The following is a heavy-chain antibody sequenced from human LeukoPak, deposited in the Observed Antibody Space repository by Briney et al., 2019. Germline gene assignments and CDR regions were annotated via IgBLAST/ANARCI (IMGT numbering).Heavy chain of an antibody. CDR3: AKSPGSRSYPHYFDY. CDR2: ISGSGSGGST. D-gene: IGHD3-10*01. V-gene: IGHV3-23*01. CDR1: GFTFSSSA. J-gene: IGHJ4*02. Sequence: TGGSLRLSCAASGFTFSSSAMSWVRQAPGKGLEWVSSISGSGSGGSTYYADSVKGRFTVSRDNSKNTLYLQMNSLIAEDTAVYYCAKSPGSRSYPHYFDYWGQGTLVTVSS.